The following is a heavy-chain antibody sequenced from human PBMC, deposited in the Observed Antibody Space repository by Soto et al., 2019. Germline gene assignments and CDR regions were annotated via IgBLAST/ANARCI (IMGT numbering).Heavy chain of an antibody. CDR2: ISYDGSNK. Sequence: QVQLVESGGGVVQPGRSLRLSCAASGFTFSSYAMHWVRQAPGKGLEWVAVISYDGSNKYYADSVKGRFTISRDNSKNTLYLQMNSLRAEDTAVYYCARVDYGDSSGIYWGQGTLVTVSS. CDR3: ARVDYGDSSGIY. D-gene: IGHD4-17*01. CDR1: GFTFSSYA. V-gene: IGHV3-30-3*01. J-gene: IGHJ4*02.